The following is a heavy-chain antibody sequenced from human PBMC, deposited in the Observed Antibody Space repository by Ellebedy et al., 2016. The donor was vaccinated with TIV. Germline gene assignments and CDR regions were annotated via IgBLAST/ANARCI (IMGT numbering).Heavy chain of an antibody. CDR3: VRAPRGQYYFDY. J-gene: IGHJ4*02. CDR1: GFTSGTYW. D-gene: IGHD5-12*01. Sequence: GESLKISCAASGFTSGTYWMHWVRHVPGEGLMWVSRITPDGTTTYADSVKGRFTISRDNSKNTLYLEMNSLRAEDTAVYYCVRAPRGQYYFDYWGQGTLVTVSS. V-gene: IGHV3-74*01. CDR2: ITPDGTT.